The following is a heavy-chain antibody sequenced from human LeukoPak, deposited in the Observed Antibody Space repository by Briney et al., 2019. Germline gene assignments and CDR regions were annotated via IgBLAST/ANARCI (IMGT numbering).Heavy chain of an antibody. CDR3: ARGYYDSSGYSYGMDV. CDR2: INPNSGGT. V-gene: IGHV1-2*04. D-gene: IGHD3-22*01. CDR1: GYTFTGYY. Sequence: ASVKVSCKASGYTFTGYYMHWVRQAPGQGLEWMGWINPNSGGTNYAQKFQGWVTMTRDTSISTAYMELSRPRSDDTAVYYCARGYYDSSGYSYGMDVWGQGTTVTVSS. J-gene: IGHJ6*02.